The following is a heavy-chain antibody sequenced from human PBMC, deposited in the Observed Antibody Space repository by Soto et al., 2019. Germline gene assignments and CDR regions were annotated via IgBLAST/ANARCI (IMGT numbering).Heavy chain of an antibody. CDR1: GDTVTNTD. Sequence: AAVKVACKASGDTVTNTDINWVEQETGQGRGWMGWMNPNSGNTGYAQRFQGRVTMTSDTSINTAYMELSSLRSEDTAVYYCARSANNVLTGYYIARGYYYFMDVWAKGTTVTASS. V-gene: IGHV1-8*01. D-gene: IGHD3-9*01. CDR2: MNPNSGNT. J-gene: IGHJ6*03. CDR3: ARSANNVLTGYYIARGYYYFMDV.